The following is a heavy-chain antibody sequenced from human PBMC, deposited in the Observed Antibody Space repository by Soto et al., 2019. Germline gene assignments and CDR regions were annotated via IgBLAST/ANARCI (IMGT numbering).Heavy chain of an antibody. J-gene: IGHJ6*03. CDR2: ISAYNGNT. CDR1: GYSFTSYG. V-gene: IGHV1-18*01. CDR3: ARDFVVVVAATSSLYYYMDV. Sequence: GTSVKLSCKASGYSFTSYGISWVRQAPRQGLEWMGWISAYNGNTNYAQKLQGRVTMTTDTSTSTAYMELRSLRSDDTAVYYCARDFVVVVAATSSLYYYMDVWGKGTTVTVSS. D-gene: IGHD2-15*01.